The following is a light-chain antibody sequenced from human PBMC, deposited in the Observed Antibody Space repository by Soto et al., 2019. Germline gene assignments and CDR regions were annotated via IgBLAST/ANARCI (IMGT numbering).Light chain of an antibody. CDR1: QSISSW. J-gene: IGKJ1*01. CDR3: HQYNGDPWT. Sequence: DIQMTQSPSTLSASVGDRVTITCRASQSISSWLAWYQRKPGKAPKLLIYRASILESGVPSSFSGRGSGTEFTLPISSLRPDDFATYYCHQYNGDPWTFGQGTKVEV. V-gene: IGKV1-5*03. CDR2: RAS.